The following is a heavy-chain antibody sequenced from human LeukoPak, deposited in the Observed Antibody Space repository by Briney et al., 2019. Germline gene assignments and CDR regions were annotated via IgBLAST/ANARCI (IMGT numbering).Heavy chain of an antibody. J-gene: IGHJ6*03. CDR3: ARHHYYYYYMDV. Sequence: PSETLSLTCTVSGGSISSSSYYWGWIRQPPGKGLEWIGSIYYSGSTYYNPSHKSRVTISVDTSKNQFSLKLSSVTAADTAVYYCARHHYYYYYMDVWGKGTTVTISS. V-gene: IGHV4-39*01. CDR1: GGSISSSSYY. CDR2: IYYSGST.